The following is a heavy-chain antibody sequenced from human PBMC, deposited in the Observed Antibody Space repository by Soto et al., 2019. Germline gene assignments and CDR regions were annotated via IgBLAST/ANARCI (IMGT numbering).Heavy chain of an antibody. D-gene: IGHD5-12*01. CDR3: ARGGESGYDYYYYGMDV. Sequence: ASVKVSCKASGYTFTGYYMHWVRQAPGQGLEWMGWINPNSGGTNYAQKFQGWVTMTRDTAISKAYMELSRLRSDDTDVYYCARGGESGYDYYYYGMDVWGQGTTVTVSS. J-gene: IGHJ6*02. V-gene: IGHV1-2*04. CDR2: INPNSGGT. CDR1: GYTFTGYY.